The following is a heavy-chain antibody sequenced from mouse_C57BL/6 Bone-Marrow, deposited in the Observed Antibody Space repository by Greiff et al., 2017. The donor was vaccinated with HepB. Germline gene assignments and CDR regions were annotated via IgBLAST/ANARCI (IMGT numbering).Heavy chain of an antibody. CDR2: IDPSDSYT. CDR3: AREGITTPFDY. J-gene: IGHJ2*01. D-gene: IGHD1-1*01. V-gene: IGHV1-69*01. CDR1: GYTFTSYW. Sequence: VQLQQSGAELVMPGASVKLSCKASGYTFTSYWMHWVKQRPGQGLEWIGEIDPSDSYTNYNQKFKGKSTLTVDKSSSTAYMQLSSLTSEDSAVYYCAREGITTPFDYWGQGTTLTVSS.